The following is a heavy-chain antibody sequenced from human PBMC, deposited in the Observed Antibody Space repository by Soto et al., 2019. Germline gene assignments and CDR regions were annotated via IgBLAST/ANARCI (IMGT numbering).Heavy chain of an antibody. CDR2: IYWDDDE. CDR3: AHASGAGNSAYFDY. CDR1: GFSLSASDVG. V-gene: IGHV2-5*02. D-gene: IGHD6-13*01. J-gene: IGHJ4*02. Sequence: QITLKESGPTLVKPTQTLTLTCTFSGFSLSASDVGVGWIRQPPGKALEWLVVIYWDDDERCSPSLKSRLTFXXXTXXNQVVLTMTNMDPVDTATYYCAHASGAGNSAYFDYWGQGILVTVSS.